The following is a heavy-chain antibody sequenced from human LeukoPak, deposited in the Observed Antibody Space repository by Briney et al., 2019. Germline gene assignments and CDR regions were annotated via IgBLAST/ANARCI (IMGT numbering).Heavy chain of an antibody. J-gene: IGHJ4*02. Sequence: GGSLRLSCAASGFTFSSCGMSWVRQAPGKGLEWVSAISGSGGSTYYADSVEGRFTISRDNSKNTLYLQVNSLRAEDTAVYYCAKSSIWFGELLGPDFDYWGQGTLVTVSS. CDR1: GFTFSSCG. D-gene: IGHD3-10*01. CDR2: ISGSGGST. CDR3: AKSSIWFGELLGPDFDY. V-gene: IGHV3-23*01.